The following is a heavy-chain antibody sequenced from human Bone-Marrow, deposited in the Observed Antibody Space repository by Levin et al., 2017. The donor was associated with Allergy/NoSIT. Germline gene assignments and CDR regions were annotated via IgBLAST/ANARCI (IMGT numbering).Heavy chain of an antibody. D-gene: IGHD3-10*01. CDR2: ITKNGGAT. V-gene: IGHV3-23*01. Sequence: GESLKISCAASGFSFSDYGMSWVRQAPGKGLEWVSAITKNGGATHYADSVKGRFTISRDNSKNTLYLQLNSLRTEDTAIYYCATRGVPKYYYYGRDVWGQGTTVTVSS. CDR3: ATRGVPKYYYYGRDV. CDR1: GFSFSDYG. J-gene: IGHJ6*02.